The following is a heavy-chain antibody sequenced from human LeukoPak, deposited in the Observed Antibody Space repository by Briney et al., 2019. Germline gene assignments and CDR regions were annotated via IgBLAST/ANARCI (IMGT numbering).Heavy chain of an antibody. V-gene: IGHV3-7*01. Sequence: GGSLRLSCAASGFTFSSYWMSWVRQAPGEGLEWVANIKQDGSEKYYVDSVKGRFTISRDNAKNSLYLQMNSLRAEDTAVYYCARDLGYSYFDYWGQGTLVTVSS. D-gene: IGHD5-18*01. CDR3: ARDLGYSYFDY. J-gene: IGHJ4*02. CDR2: IKQDGSEK. CDR1: GFTFSSYW.